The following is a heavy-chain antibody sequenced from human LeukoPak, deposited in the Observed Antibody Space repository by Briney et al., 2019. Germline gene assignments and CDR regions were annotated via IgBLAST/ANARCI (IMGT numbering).Heavy chain of an antibody. CDR1: GYSFTSYW. CDR3: ARPRDRRYSGNSDAFDI. Sequence: GESLKISCKGSGYSFTSYWIGWVRQMPGKGLEWMGIIYPGDSDTRYSPSFQGQVTISADKSISTAYLQWSSLKASDTAMYYCARPRDRRYSGNSDAFDIWSPGTLVTVS. J-gene: IGHJ3*02. V-gene: IGHV5-51*01. D-gene: IGHD4-23*01. CDR2: IYPGDSDT.